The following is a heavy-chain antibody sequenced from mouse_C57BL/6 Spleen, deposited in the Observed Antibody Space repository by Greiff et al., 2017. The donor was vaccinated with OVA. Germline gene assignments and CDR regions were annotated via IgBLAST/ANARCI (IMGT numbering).Heavy chain of an antibody. CDR3: TASPIYYGYYYYAMDY. J-gene: IGHJ4*01. CDR1: GFTFSNYW. Sequence: EVMLVESGGGLVQPGGSMKLSCVASGFTFSNYWMNWVRQSPEKGLEWVAQIRLKSDNYATHYAESVKGRFTISRDDSKSSVYLQMNNLRAEDTGIYYCTASPIYYGYYYYAMDYWGQGTSVTVSS. V-gene: IGHV6-3*01. CDR2: IRLKSDNYAT. D-gene: IGHD2-2*01.